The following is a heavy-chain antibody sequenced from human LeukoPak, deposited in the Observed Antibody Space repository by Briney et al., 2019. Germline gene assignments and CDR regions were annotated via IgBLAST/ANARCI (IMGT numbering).Heavy chain of an antibody. CDR3: AREGD. V-gene: IGHV1-18*01. CDR1: GYSFATYG. Sequence: ASVKVSCKASGYSFATYGISWVRQAPGQGLEWMGWISPYDGNTKYSQKFQGRVTLTTETSTTTAHMELRNLRSDDTAVYYCAREGDWGQGTLVTVSS. CDR2: ISPYDGNT. J-gene: IGHJ1*01.